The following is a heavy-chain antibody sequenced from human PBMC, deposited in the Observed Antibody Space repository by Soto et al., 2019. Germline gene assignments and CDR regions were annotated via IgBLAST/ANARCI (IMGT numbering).Heavy chain of an antibody. V-gene: IGHV4-31*03. D-gene: IGHD1-7*01. CDR2: IYYSGST. J-gene: IGHJ4*01. CDR1: AGSISRGAYY. Sequence: SDTLSLTCTVSAGSISRGAYYWSWIRQHPGKGLEWIGYIYYSGSTYYNPSLKSRVTISVDTSKNQFSLKLSSVTAADTAVYYCARVYNWNYVVYLDYWGHGTLVTVS. CDR3: ARVYNWNYVVYLDY.